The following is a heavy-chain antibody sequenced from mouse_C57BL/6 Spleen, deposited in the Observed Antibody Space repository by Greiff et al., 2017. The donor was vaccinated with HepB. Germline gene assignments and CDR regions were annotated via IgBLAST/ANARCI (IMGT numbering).Heavy chain of an antibody. CDR2: IYPGSGST. D-gene: IGHD2-4*01. Sequence: QVQLQQPGAELVKPGASVKMSCKASGYSFTSYWITWVKQRPGQGLEWIGDIYPGSGSTNYNEKFKSKATLTVDTSSSTAYMQLSSLTSEDSAVYYCARSHYYDYDVDYWGQGTTLTVSS. V-gene: IGHV1-55*01. CDR1: GYSFTSYW. CDR3: ARSHYYDYDVDY. J-gene: IGHJ2*01.